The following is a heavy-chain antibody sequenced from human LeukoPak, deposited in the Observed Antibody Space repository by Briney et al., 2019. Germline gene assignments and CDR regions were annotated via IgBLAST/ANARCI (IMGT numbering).Heavy chain of an antibody. CDR1: GFTFSSYS. V-gene: IGHV3-21*04. J-gene: IGHJ6*03. CDR2: ISSSSSYI. D-gene: IGHD3-16*01. CDR3: AKDGGLMTYYYYYYMDV. Sequence: GGSLRLSCAASGFTFSSYSMNWVRQAPGKGLEWVPFISSSSSYIYYADSMKGRFTISRDNSKNTLYLQMNSLRAEDTAVYYCAKDGGLMTYYYYYYMDVWGKGTTVTISS.